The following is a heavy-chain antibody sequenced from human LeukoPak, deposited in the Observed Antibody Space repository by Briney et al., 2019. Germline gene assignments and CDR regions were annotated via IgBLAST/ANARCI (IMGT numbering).Heavy chain of an antibody. V-gene: IGHV3-7*01. Sequence: GGSLRLSCAASGFTFSSYGMSWVRQAPGKGLEWVANIKQDGSEKYYVDSVKGRFTITRDNAKNSLYLQMSSLRAEDTAVFYCARDAGYCSGGSCYDYWGQGTLVTVSS. J-gene: IGHJ4*02. D-gene: IGHD2-15*01. CDR1: GFTFSSYG. CDR3: ARDAGYCSGGSCYDY. CDR2: IKQDGSEK.